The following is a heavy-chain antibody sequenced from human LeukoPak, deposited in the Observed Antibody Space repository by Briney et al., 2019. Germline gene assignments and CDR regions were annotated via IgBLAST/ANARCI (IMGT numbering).Heavy chain of an antibody. CDR1: GGSISSSSYY. CDR3: ARGCSGGSCYRIFDY. D-gene: IGHD2-15*01. Sequence: PSETLSLTCTVSGGSISSSSYYWGWIRQPPGKGLEWIGSIYYSGSTYYNPSLKSRVTISVDTSKNQFSLKLSSVTAADTAVYYCARGCSGGSCYRIFDYWGQGTLVTVSS. J-gene: IGHJ4*02. V-gene: IGHV4-39*07. CDR2: IYYSGST.